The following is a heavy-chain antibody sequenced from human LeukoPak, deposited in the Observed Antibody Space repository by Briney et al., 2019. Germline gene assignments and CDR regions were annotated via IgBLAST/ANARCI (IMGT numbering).Heavy chain of an antibody. D-gene: IGHD4-23*01. Sequence: SETLSLTCTVSGGSISSSSYYWGWIRQPLGTGLEWIGSIYYSGSTYYNPSLKSRVTISVDTSKNQFSLKLSSVTAADTAVYYCARDWVAYGGNYRDYWGQGTLVTVSS. CDR3: ARDWVAYGGNYRDY. CDR1: GGSISSSSYY. J-gene: IGHJ4*02. V-gene: IGHV4-39*07. CDR2: IYYSGST.